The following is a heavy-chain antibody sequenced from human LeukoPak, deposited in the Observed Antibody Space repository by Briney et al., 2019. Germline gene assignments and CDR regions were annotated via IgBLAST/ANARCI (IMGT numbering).Heavy chain of an antibody. Sequence: GGSLRLSCAASGFTFSSYAMSWVRQAPGKGLEWVSAISGSGGSTYYADSVKGRFTISRDNSKNTLYLQMNSLRAGDTAVYYCAKRRLAIFGVVTTLLDYWGQGTLVTVSS. CDR2: ISGSGGST. J-gene: IGHJ4*02. CDR3: AKRRLAIFGVVTTLLDY. CDR1: GFTFSSYA. D-gene: IGHD3-3*01. V-gene: IGHV3-23*01.